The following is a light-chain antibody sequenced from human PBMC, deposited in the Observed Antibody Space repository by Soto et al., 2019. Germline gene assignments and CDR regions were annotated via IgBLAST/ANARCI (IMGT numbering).Light chain of an antibody. J-gene: IGKJ4*01. CDR2: DAS. Sequence: EIALGQSPATLSLAPGERATLSCRASQSISSYLAWYQQKPGQAPRLLIYDASNRATGIPARFSGSGSGTDFTLTISSLEPEDFAVYYCQRRSDSLTFGGGNK. CDR3: QRRSDSLT. V-gene: IGKV3-11*01. CDR1: QSISSY.